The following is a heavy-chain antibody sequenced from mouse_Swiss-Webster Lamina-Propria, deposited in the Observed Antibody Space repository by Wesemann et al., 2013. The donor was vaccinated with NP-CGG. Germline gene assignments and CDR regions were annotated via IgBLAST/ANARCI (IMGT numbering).Heavy chain of an antibody. CDR2: ILPGSGST. J-gene: IGHJ4*01. Sequence: GEILPGSGSTNYNEKFKGKATFTADTSSNTAYMQLSSLTSEDSAVYYCASSTMVTTYYAMDYWGQGTSVTVSS. D-gene: IGHD2-2*01. V-gene: IGHV1-9*01. CDR3: ASSTMVTTYYAMDY.